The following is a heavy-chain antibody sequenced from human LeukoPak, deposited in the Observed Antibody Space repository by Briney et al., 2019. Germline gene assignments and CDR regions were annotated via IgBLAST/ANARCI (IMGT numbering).Heavy chain of an antibody. CDR2: INHSGST. Sequence: SETLSLTCAVYGGSFSGCYWSWIRQPPGKGLEWIGEINHSGSTNYNPSLKSRVTISVDTSKNQFSLKLSSVTAADTAVYYCARGIITMVRGLGYWGQGTLVTVSS. CDR3: ARGIITMVRGLGY. V-gene: IGHV4-34*01. J-gene: IGHJ4*02. CDR1: GGSFSGCY. D-gene: IGHD3-10*01.